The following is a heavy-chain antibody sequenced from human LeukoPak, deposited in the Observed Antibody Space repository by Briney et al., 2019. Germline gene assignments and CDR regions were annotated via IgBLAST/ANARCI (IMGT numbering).Heavy chain of an antibody. V-gene: IGHV3-23*01. CDR2: ISGSGGST. Sequence: GGSLRLSCAASGFTFSSYAMGWGRQSPGKGLEWVSAISGSGGSTYYADSVKGRFTISRDNSKNTLYLQMNSLRAEDTAVYYCAASPESIAVAGWGQGTLVTVSS. CDR3: AASPESIAVAG. CDR1: GFTFSSYA. D-gene: IGHD6-19*01. J-gene: IGHJ4*02.